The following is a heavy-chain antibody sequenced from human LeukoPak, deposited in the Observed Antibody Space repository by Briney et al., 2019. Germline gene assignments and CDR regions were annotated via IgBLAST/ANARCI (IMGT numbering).Heavy chain of an antibody. CDR1: GFTFSSYG. V-gene: IGHV3-30*03. CDR3: AAIFGVVIRYYYGMDV. J-gene: IGHJ6*02. Sequence: GGSLRLSCAASGFTFSSYGMHWVRQAPGKGLEWGSVISYDGSNKYYADSVRGRFTISRDNSKNTLYLQMNSLRAEDTAVYDCAAIFGVVIRYYYGMDVWGQGTTVTVSS. CDR2: ISYDGSNK. D-gene: IGHD3-3*01.